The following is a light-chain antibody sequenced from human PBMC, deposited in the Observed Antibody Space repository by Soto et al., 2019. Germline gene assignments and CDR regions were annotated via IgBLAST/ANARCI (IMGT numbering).Light chain of an antibody. CDR1: QSVSSY. Sequence: EIVLTQSPATLSLSPGERATLSCRASQSVSSYLSWYQQKPGQAPRLLIFDVSKRATGIPARFSGSGSGTVFTLTISSLEPEDFAVYYCQKRVNGPTFGGGTKVEIK. CDR3: QKRVNGPT. CDR2: DVS. J-gene: IGKJ4*01. V-gene: IGKV3-11*01.